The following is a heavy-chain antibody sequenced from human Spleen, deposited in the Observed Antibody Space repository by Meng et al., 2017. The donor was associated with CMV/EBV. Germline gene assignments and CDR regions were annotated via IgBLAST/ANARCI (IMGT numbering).Heavy chain of an antibody. D-gene: IGHD6-13*01. CDR2: ITASGGST. CDR3: AKAFSASWYREYYDD. V-gene: IGHV3-23*01. CDR1: GFTFSSYS. J-gene: IGHJ4*02. Sequence: GESLKISCAASGFTFSSYSINWVRQAPGRGLAWVSAITASGGSTYYADSVKGRFTVSRDNSKNTLYLQMNSLRAEDTAVYYCAKAFSASWYREYYDDWGQGTLVTVSS.